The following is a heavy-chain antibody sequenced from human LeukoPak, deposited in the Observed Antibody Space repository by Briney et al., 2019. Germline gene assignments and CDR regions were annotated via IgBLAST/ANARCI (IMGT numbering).Heavy chain of an antibody. CDR3: ASQGYCSGGSCYESHYYFDY. Sequence: GESLKISCKGSGYSFTSYWIGWVRQMPGKGLEWMGIIYPGDSDTRYSPSFQGQVTISADKSISTAYLQWSSLKASDTAMYYCASQGYCSGGSCYESHYYFDYWGQGTLVTVSS. D-gene: IGHD2-15*01. V-gene: IGHV5-51*01. CDR2: IYPGDSDT. J-gene: IGHJ4*02. CDR1: GYSFTSYW.